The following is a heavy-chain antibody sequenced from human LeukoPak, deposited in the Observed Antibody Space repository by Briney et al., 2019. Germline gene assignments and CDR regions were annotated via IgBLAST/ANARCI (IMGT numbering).Heavy chain of an antibody. V-gene: IGHV4-39*07. CDR2: IYYSGST. J-gene: IGHJ4*02. Sequence: PSETLSLTCTVSGGSISSSSYYWGWIRQPPGKGLEWIGSIYYSGSTYYNPSLKSRVTISVDTSKNQFSLKLSSVTAADTAVYYCARDNTQLFDYWGQGTLVTVSS. CDR3: ARDNTQLFDY. D-gene: IGHD2-2*01. CDR1: GGSISSSSYY.